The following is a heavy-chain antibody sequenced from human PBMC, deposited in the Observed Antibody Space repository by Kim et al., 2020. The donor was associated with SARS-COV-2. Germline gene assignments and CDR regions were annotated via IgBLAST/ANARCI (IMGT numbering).Heavy chain of an antibody. CDR2: IGTAGDT. V-gene: IGHV3-13*04. D-gene: IGHD2-2*01. J-gene: IGHJ2*01. CDR3: ARGRVVPAAIGYWYFDL. CDR1: GFTFSSYD. Sequence: GGSLRLSCAASGFTFSSYDMHWVRQATGKGLEWVSAIGTAGDTYYPGSVKGRFTISRENAKNSLYLQMNSLRAGDTAVYYCARGRVVPAAIGYWYFDLWGRGTLVTVSS.